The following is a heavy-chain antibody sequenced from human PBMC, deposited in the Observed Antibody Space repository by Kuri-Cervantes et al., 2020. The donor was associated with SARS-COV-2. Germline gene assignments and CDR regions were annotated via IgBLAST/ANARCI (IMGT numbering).Heavy chain of an antibody. CDR1: SFSDHY. CDR3: ARPIVAAGFDY. V-gene: IGHV4-39*01. CDR2: IYYSGTT. J-gene: IGHJ4*02. D-gene: IGHD6-13*01. Sequence: SFSDHYMDWVRQPPGKGLEWIGSIYYSGTTYYNPSLKSRVTISVDTSKNQFSLNLSSVTAADTAVYYCARPIVAAGFDYWGQGTLVTVSS.